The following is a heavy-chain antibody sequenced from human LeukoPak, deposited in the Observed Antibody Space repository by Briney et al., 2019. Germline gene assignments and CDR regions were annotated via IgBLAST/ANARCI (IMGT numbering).Heavy chain of an antibody. CDR2: TSRGGSDI. D-gene: IGHD2-21*01. CDR3: VRARLIRLENFFDY. CDR1: GFTFSSYS. J-gene: IGHJ4*02. V-gene: IGHV3-21*05. Sequence: GGSLRLSCAASGFTFSSYSMNWGRQAPGKGLEWVAYTSRGGSDISYADSAKGRFTISSDIASNTLYLQMNSLRVEDTAVYFCVRARLIRLENFFDYWGQGTLVTVSS.